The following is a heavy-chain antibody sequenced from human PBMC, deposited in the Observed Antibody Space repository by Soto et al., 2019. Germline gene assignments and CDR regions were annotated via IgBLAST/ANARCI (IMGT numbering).Heavy chain of an antibody. CDR1: GGSITGAYY. CDR2: IHYRGST. D-gene: IGHD2-15*01. V-gene: IGHV4-31*03. Sequence: SETLSLTCRLSGGSITGAYYWNWIRQHPGKGLEWIGSIHYRGSTYYNPPLKTRITISLDRSNNQFSLNLSSVTAADTAVYYCARVRDSFGLDVWGQGTTVTVSS. J-gene: IGHJ6*02. CDR3: ARVRDSFGLDV.